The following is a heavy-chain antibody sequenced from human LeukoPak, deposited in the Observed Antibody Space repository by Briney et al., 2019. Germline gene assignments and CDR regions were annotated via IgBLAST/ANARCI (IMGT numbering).Heavy chain of an antibody. CDR3: AKRGYCSGTTCYYYFEY. V-gene: IGHV3-23*01. CDR1: GFTFSSSA. J-gene: IGHJ4*02. D-gene: IGHD2-2*01. Sequence: GGSPRLYCAASGFTFSSSAMSWVRQAPKGLEWVSAITSSGGKTYYADSVKGRFTISRDNSKNTLYLQMDCLRAEDTAVYYCAKRGYCSGTTCYYYFEYWGQGSLVTVSS. CDR2: ITSSGGKT.